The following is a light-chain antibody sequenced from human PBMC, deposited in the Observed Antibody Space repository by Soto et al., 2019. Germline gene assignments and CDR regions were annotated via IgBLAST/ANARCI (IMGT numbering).Light chain of an antibody. V-gene: IGLV2-14*01. Sequence: QSALTQPASVSGSPGQSVTISCTGTSSDVGGYNYVSWYQHHPGKAPKLMLYGVSDRPSGISNRFSGSKSGNTASLTISGFQAEDEADYYCGSYTSSSTLIFGGGTQLTVL. CDR1: SSDVGGYNY. CDR2: GVS. J-gene: IGLJ2*01. CDR3: GSYTSSSTLI.